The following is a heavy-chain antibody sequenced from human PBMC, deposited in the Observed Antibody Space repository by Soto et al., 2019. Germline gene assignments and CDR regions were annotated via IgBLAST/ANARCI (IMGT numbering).Heavy chain of an antibody. CDR2: ISYDGSNK. D-gene: IGHD3-10*01. V-gene: IGHV3-30*18. CDR1: GFTFSSYG. CDR3: AKLGIYYYGSGSYSST. Sequence: QVQLVESGGGVVQPGRSLRLSCAASGFTFSSYGMHWVRQAPGKGLEWVAVISYDGSNKYYADSVKGRFTISRDNSKNTLYLQMNSLGAEDTAVYYFAKLGIYYYGSGSYSSTRGQGTLVTVSS. J-gene: IGHJ4*02.